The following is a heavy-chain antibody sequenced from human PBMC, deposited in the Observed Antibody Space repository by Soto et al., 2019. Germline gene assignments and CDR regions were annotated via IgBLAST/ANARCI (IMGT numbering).Heavy chain of an antibody. CDR2: LSAYNGNT. V-gene: IGHV1-18*01. CDR3: ARAPYYYGSGSYYNGPNYYYYYMDV. Sequence: QVQLVQSGAEVKKPGASVKVSCKASGYTFTSYGISWVRQAPGHGLEWMGWLSAYNGNTNYAQKLQGRVTMTTDTSTSTAYMELRSLRSDDTAVYYCARAPYYYGSGSYYNGPNYYYYYMDVWGKGTTGTVSS. CDR1: GYTFTSYG. J-gene: IGHJ6*03. D-gene: IGHD3-10*01.